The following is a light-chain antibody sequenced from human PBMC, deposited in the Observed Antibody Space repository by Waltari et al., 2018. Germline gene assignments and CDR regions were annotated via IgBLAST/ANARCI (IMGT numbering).Light chain of an antibody. CDR3: HQYNDWPPT. V-gene: IGKV3-15*01. CDR2: GAA. Sequence: EVVMTQSPATLSVSPGERATLSCRASQSVSTNLAWSQQNPGQAPRLLLYGAAVRATDIPARFSGSGSGTEFTLTISSLQSEDFAVYYCHQYNDWPPTFGQGTTVEIK. J-gene: IGKJ1*01. CDR1: QSVSTN.